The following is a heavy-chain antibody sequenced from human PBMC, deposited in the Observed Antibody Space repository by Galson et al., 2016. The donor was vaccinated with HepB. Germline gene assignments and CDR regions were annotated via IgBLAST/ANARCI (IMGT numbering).Heavy chain of an antibody. CDR2: IYSAGSR. V-gene: IGHV3-53*01. Sequence: SLRLSCAASGFTVSSNYMTWVRQAQGKGLEWVSVIYSAGSRYSADSVRGRFTISRDDSKNTLYLQMNSLRTEDTAMYYCAASRSSNYGLDYWGQGTLVTVSS. D-gene: IGHD5-24*01. J-gene: IGHJ4*02. CDR3: AASRSSNYGLDY. CDR1: GFTVSSNY.